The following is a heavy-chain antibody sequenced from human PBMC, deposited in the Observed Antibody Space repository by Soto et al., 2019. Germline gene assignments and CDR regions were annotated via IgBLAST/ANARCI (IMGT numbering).Heavy chain of an antibody. CDR3: AIFNEGRCSGGSCDSSRWFDP. V-gene: IGHV4-34*09. J-gene: IGHJ5*02. CDR1: GGSFSGYY. Sequence: TLSLTCAVYGGSFSGYYWSWIRQPPGKGLEWIGYIYYSGSTYYNPSLKSRVTISVDTSKNQFSLKLSSVTAADTAVYYCAIFNEGRCSGGSCDSSRWFDPWGQGTLVTVSS. D-gene: IGHD2-15*01. CDR2: IYYSGST.